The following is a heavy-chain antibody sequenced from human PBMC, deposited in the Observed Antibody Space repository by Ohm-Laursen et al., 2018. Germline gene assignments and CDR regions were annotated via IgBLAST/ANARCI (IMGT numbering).Heavy chain of an antibody. CDR3: AKNSAFTYYSAMDV. CDR2: ISSSGSTI. V-gene: IGHV3-11*01. J-gene: IGHJ6*02. D-gene: IGHD3-16*01. Sequence: SLRLSCAASGFTFSDYYMSWIRQAPGKGLEWVSYISSSGSTIYYADSVKGRFTISRDNAKNSLYLQMNSLRAEDTAVFYCAKNSAFTYYSAMDVWGQGTTITVSS. CDR1: GFTFSDYY.